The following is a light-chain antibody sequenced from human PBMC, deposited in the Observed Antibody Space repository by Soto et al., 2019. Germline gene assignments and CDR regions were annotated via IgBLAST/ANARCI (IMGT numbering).Light chain of an antibody. CDR1: QRVSSSY. CDR2: GAS. V-gene: IGKV3D-20*02. J-gene: IGKJ2*02. CDR3: QQRGKWPST. Sequence: EIVLTQSPGTLSLSPGERATLSCRASQRVSSSYLAWYQQKPGQAPRLLIYGASSRATGIPDRFSGRGSGTEFTLTISSLQSEDFAVYYCQQRGKWPSTFGPGTKVDIK.